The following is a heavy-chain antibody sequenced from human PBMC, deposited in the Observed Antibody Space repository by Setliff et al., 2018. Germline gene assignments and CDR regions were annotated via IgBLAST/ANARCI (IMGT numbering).Heavy chain of an antibody. V-gene: IGHV4-59*02. J-gene: IGHJ6*02. CDR2: IFYSGGS. CDR1: GVSVSSYF. CDR3: ARAYGMDV. Sequence: SETLSLTCTVSGVSVSSYFWSWIRQPPGKGLEWIGSIFYSGGSTYSDNLSLKSRATISRDISKNQFYLTLTSVTAADTAVYYCARAYGMDVWGQGTTVTVSS.